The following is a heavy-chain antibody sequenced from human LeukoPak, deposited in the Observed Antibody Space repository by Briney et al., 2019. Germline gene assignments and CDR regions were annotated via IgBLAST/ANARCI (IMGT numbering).Heavy chain of an antibody. Sequence: GGSLRLSCGASGFTFSTYGMSWVRQAPGKGLEWVSGISWNSGSIGYADSVKGRFTISRDNAKNSLYLQMNSLRAEDTALYYCAKASSGYYYRNWFDPWGQGTLVTVSS. CDR3: AKASSGYYYRNWFDP. V-gene: IGHV3-9*01. J-gene: IGHJ5*02. CDR2: ISWNSGSI. CDR1: GFTFSTYG. D-gene: IGHD3-22*01.